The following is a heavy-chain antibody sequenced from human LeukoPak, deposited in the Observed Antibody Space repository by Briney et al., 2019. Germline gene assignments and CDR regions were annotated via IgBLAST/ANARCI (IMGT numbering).Heavy chain of an antibody. CDR1: GGSISSYY. D-gene: IGHD6-13*01. CDR2: IYYSGGT. CDR3: ARDTGAAADSGAFDI. V-gene: IGHV4-59*01. Sequence: TSETLSLTCTVSGGSISSYYWSWIRQPPGKGLEWSGYIYYSGGTNYNPSLKSRVTISVDTSKNQFSLKLSSVTAADTAVYYCARDTGAAADSGAFDIWGQGTMVTVSS. J-gene: IGHJ3*02.